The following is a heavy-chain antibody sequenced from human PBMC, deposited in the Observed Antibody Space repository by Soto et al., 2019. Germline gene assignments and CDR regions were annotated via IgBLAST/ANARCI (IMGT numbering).Heavy chain of an antibody. CDR3: ARGRPYLRFLEWSQTSYGMDV. J-gene: IGHJ6*02. Sequence: ASVKVSCKASGYTFTSYAMHWVRQAPGQRLEWMGWINAGNGNTKYSQKFQGRVTITRDTSASTAYMELSSLRSEDTAVYYCARGRPYLRFLEWSQTSYGMDVWGQGTTVTVSS. CDR2: INAGNGNT. CDR1: GYTFTSYA. V-gene: IGHV1-3*01. D-gene: IGHD3-3*01.